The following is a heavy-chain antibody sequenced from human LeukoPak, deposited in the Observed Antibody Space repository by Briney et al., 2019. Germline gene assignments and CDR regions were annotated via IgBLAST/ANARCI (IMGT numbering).Heavy chain of an antibody. D-gene: IGHD1-26*01. CDR3: ARNYRGTVFAFDI. Sequence: PGGSLRLSCAASGFTFSSYSMNWVRQAPGKGLEWVSSISSSSSYIYYADSVKGRFTISRDNAKNSLYLQMNSLRAEDTAVYYCARNYRGTVFAFDIWGQGTMVTVSS. V-gene: IGHV3-21*01. CDR1: GFTFSSYS. J-gene: IGHJ3*02. CDR2: ISSSSSYI.